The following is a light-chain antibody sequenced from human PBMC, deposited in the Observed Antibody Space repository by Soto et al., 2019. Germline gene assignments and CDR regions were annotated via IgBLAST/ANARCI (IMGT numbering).Light chain of an antibody. CDR3: QQRSNWPST. CDR2: DAS. J-gene: IGKJ4*01. CDR1: ESVSRY. V-gene: IGKV3-11*01. Sequence: EIVLTQSPATLSLSPGNRATLSCRASESVSRYLAWYQQKPGQAPRLLIYDASNRATGIPARFSGSGSGTEYTLTITSLEPEDFALYYCQQRSNWPSTFGGGTKVEIK.